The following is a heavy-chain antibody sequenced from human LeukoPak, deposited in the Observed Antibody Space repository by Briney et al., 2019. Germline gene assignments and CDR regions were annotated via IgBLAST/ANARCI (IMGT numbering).Heavy chain of an antibody. CDR3: ATLGLWFGELSSPYYCDS. D-gene: IGHD3-10*01. CDR2: IYPSGTI. CDR1: SGSLRRSSDY. J-gene: IGHJ4*02. V-gene: IGHV4-39*01. Sequence: SETLTLICTVASGSLRRSSDYWGWIRQPPGKGLEWIGNIYPSGTIDYNPTLKGRSFIFIDRSKNQFSLKLRSVTAADTAVYYCATLGLWFGELSSPYYCDSWGQGVLVTVSS.